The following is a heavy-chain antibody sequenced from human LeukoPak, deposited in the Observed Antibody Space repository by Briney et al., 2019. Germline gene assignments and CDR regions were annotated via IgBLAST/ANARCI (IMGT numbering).Heavy chain of an antibody. J-gene: IGHJ4*02. CDR3: AKDGSGYDFYFDY. Sequence: GGSLRLSCAASGFTFSSYAVSWVRQAPGKGLEWVSAISGSGGSTYYADSVKGRFTISRDNSKNTLYLQMNSLRAEDTAVYYCAKDGSGYDFYFDYWGQGTLVTVSS. CDR1: GFTFSSYA. D-gene: IGHD5-12*01. CDR2: ISGSGGST. V-gene: IGHV3-23*01.